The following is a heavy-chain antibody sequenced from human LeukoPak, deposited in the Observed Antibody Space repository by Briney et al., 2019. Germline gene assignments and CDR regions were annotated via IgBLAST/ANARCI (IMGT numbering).Heavy chain of an antibody. V-gene: IGHV3-21*01. CDR1: GFSFSHYS. CDR2: ISSSSSYI. Sequence: GGSLILSCEASGFSFSHYSMHWVRQAPGKGLEWVSSISSSSSYIYYADSVKGRFTISRDNAKNSLYLQMNSLRAEDTAVYYCARDAPNSSSYPSWFDPWGQGTLVTVSS. D-gene: IGHD6-6*01. CDR3: ARDAPNSSSYPSWFDP. J-gene: IGHJ5*02.